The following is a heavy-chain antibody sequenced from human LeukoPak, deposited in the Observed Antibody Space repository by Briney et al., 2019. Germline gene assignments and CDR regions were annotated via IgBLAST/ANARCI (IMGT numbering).Heavy chain of an antibody. CDR2: ISGSGGTT. CDR3: AKASDSGWRYYFDY. CDR1: GFTFSNYE. Sequence: GGSLRLSCAASGFTFSNYEMHWVRQAPGKGLEWVSYISGSGGTTYYADSVKGRFTISRGNSKNTLYLQMNSLRAEDTAVYYCAKASDSGWRYYFDYWGQGTLVTVSS. V-gene: IGHV3-48*03. J-gene: IGHJ4*02. D-gene: IGHD6-19*01.